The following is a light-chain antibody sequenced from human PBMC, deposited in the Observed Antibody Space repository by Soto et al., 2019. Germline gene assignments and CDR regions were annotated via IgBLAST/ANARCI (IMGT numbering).Light chain of an antibody. Sequence: DIQMTQSPSTLSASVGDRVTITCRASQSISSWLAWYQQKPGKAPNLLIYKASSLQSGVPSRFSGSGSGTEFALTITSPQPDDLSTYYCQQYNSYPYTVGQGTKLEIK. CDR2: KAS. V-gene: IGKV1-5*03. CDR1: QSISSW. CDR3: QQYNSYPYT. J-gene: IGKJ2*01.